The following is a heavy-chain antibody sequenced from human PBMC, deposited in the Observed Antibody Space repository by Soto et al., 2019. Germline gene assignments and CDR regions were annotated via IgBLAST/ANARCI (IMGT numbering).Heavy chain of an antibody. Sequence: SETLSLTCAVSGGSISSTNWWTWVRQPPGKSLEWIGEIYHSGSPTYSPSLRGRATISVDKSNNQFSLRLRSVTAADTAVYYCAAGGGLPRYYWGQGTLVTVSS. V-gene: IGHV4-4*02. D-gene: IGHD5-12*01. CDR3: AAGGGLPRYY. CDR1: GGSISSTNW. CDR2: IYHSGSP. J-gene: IGHJ4*02.